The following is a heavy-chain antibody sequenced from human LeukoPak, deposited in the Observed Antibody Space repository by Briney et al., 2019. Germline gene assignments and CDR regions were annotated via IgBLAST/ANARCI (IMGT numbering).Heavy chain of an antibody. D-gene: IGHD1-14*01. CDR1: GFTFSSYS. J-gene: IGHJ6*03. CDR2: ISRSGSST. V-gene: IGHV3-23*01. Sequence: WGSLRLSCAASGFTFSSYSLSWVRQAPGKGLEWVSAISRSGSSTYYADSERGRFIISRTYSNKTLFQLMNVMRADYTAVYYVAKDLRIYHIKYYHYMDVWGKGTTVTVSS. CDR3: AKDLRIYHIKYYHYMDV.